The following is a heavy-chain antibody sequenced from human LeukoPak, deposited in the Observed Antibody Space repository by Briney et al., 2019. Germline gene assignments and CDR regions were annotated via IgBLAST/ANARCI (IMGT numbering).Heavy chain of an antibody. Sequence: GGSLRLSCAASGFTFSIYAMSWVRQAPGKGLEWVSAISGSGGGTYYADSVKGRFTISRDNSKNTLYAQMNSLRAADTAVYYCAKAAGRGYNYGDYFDYWGQGTLVTVSS. D-gene: IGHD5-18*01. CDR3: AKAAGRGYNYGDYFDY. CDR1: GFTFSIYA. J-gene: IGHJ4*02. V-gene: IGHV3-23*01. CDR2: ISGSGGGT.